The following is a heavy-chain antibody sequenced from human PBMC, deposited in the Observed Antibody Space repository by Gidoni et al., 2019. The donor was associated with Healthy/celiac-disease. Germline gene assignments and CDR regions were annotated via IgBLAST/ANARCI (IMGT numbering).Heavy chain of an antibody. D-gene: IGHD2-21*01. J-gene: IGHJ2*01. V-gene: IGHV1-18*01. CDR2: ISAYNGNT. Sequence: GLEWMGWISAYNGNTNYAQKLQGRVTMTTDTSTSTAYMELRSLRSDDTAVYYCARWGDRFHYWYFDLWGRGTLVTVSS. CDR3: ARWGDRFHYWYFDL.